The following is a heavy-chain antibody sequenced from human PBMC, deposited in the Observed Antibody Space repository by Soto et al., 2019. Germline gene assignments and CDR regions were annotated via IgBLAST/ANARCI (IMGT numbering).Heavy chain of an antibody. CDR2: ISTHNGST. CDR1: VFTSSG. V-gene: IGHV1-18*04. CDR3: AREGILGLFDAYDL. Sequence: SGEVSCKASVFTSSGSSWVRKAPGQRLEGMGWISTHNGSTIYAQKVQGIVIMSMDTSTTTVYMELRSLRPEDTAGYSCAREGILGLFDAYDLWGQGTMVTVSS. D-gene: IGHD3-3*01. J-gene: IGHJ3*01.